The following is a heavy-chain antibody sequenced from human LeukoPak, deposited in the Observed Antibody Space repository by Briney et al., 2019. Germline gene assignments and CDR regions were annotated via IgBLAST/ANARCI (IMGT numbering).Heavy chain of an antibody. CDR3: AKSSGAARWD. CDR2: ITSTSSTI. CDR1: GFTFSSYS. D-gene: IGHD1-26*01. J-gene: IGHJ4*02. V-gene: IGHV3-48*04. Sequence: PGGSLRPSCAASGFTFSSYSFNWVRQAPGKGLEWISYITSTSSTIYYADSVKGRFTVSRDNAKNSLYLQMNGLRAEDTAVYYCAKSSGAARWDWGQGTLVTVSS.